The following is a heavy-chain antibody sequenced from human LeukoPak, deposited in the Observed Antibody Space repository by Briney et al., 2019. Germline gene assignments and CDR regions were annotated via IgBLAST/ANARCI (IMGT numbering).Heavy chain of an antibody. CDR2: ISYDGSNK. D-gene: IGHD2-2*01. J-gene: IGHJ5*02. V-gene: IGHV3-30-3*01. CDR1: GFTFSSYA. CDR3: ARERCSSTSCASPFDP. Sequence: GGSLRLSCAASGFTFSSYAMHWVRRAPGKGLEWVAVISYDGSNKYYADSAKGRFTISRDNSKNTLYLQMNSLRAEDTAVYYCARERCSSTSCASPFDPWGQGTLVTVSS.